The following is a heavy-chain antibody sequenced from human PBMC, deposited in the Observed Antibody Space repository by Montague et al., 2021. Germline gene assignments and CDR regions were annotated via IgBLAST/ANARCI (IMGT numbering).Heavy chain of an antibody. V-gene: IGHV3-23*03. CDR3: AKDRGDSSGWPIFDY. J-gene: IGHJ4*02. Sequence: SLRLSCAASGFTFSRFAMSWVRQAPGKGLEWVSIIHRRGSPTYYGDSVKGRFTISRDDSKYMLYLQLNSLRAEDTAVYYCAKDRGDSSGWPIFDYWGQGTLVTVSS. CDR1: GFTFSRFA. CDR2: IHRRGSPT. D-gene: IGHD6-19*01.